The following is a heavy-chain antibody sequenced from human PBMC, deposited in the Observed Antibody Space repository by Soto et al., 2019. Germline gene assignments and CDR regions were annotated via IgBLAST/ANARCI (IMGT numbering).Heavy chain of an antibody. CDR2: ISGSGGST. V-gene: IGHV3-23*01. Sequence: EVQLLESGGGLVQPGGSLRLSCAASGFTFSSYAMSWVRQSPGKGLEWVSAISGSGGSTYYADSVKGRFTISRDNSKNTLYLQMNSLRAEDTAVYYCAKRGNSSWTCLRGEAFDIWGQGTMVTVSS. CDR1: GFTFSSYA. D-gene: IGHD6-13*01. J-gene: IGHJ3*02. CDR3: AKRGNSSWTCLRGEAFDI.